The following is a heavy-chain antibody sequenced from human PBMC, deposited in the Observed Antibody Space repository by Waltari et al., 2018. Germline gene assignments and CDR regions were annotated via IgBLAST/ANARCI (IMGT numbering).Heavy chain of an antibody. Sequence: EVQLVESGGGLVQPGGSLRLSCAASGFTFSSYEMNWVRQAPGKGLEWVSYISSSGSTIYYADSVKGRFTISRDNAKNSLYLQMNSLRSEDTAVYYCARKRDYFDYWGQGTLVTVSS. CDR1: GFTFSSYE. J-gene: IGHJ4*02. CDR3: ARKRDYFDY. CDR2: ISSSGSTI. V-gene: IGHV3-48*03.